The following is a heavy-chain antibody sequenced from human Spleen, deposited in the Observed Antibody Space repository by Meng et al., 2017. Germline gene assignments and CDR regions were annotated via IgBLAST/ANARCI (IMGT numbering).Heavy chain of an antibody. D-gene: IGHD6-13*01. V-gene: IGHV1-2*06. CDR2: IDPKSGDT. Sequence: QGQLGQAGAEVKEPGAPVKVSCNPSGYNFPDYGLHGVRRAPGQGLEWMGRIDPKSGDTHYAQRFQGRVTMTGDTSISTAYMELSGLRSDDTAMYYCVRDEDISAAGKLFGDYWGQGTLVTVSS. CDR3: VRDEDISAAGKLFGDY. CDR1: GYNFPDYG. J-gene: IGHJ4*02.